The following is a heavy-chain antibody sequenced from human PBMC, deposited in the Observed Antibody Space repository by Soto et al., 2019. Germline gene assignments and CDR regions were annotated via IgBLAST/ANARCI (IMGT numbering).Heavy chain of an antibody. CDR3: ARRQWLTP. Sequence: EVQLVETGGGLIQPGGSLRLACAASGFTVSSNYMSWVRQAPGKGLEWVSVIYSGGSTYYADSVKGRFTISRDNSKNTLYLQMNSLRAEDTAVYYCARRQWLTPWGQGTLVTDSS. CDR1: GFTVSSNY. J-gene: IGHJ5*02. D-gene: IGHD6-19*01. CDR2: IYSGGST. V-gene: IGHV3-53*02.